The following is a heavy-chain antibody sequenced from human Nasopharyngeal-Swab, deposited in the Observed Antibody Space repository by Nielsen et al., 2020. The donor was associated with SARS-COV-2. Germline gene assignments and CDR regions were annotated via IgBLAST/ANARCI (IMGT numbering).Heavy chain of an antibody. V-gene: IGHV1-46*01. CDR1: GYTFTSYY. CDR3: ARDMSWDGTSRSVYYGMDV. CDR2: INPSGGST. J-gene: IGHJ6*02. Sequence: ASVKVSCKASGYTFTSYYMHWVRQAPGQGLEWMGIINPSGGSTSYAQKFQGRVTMTRDTSTSTVYMELSSLRSEDTAVYYCARDMSWDGTSRSVYYGMDVWGQGTTVTASS. D-gene: IGHD2-2*01.